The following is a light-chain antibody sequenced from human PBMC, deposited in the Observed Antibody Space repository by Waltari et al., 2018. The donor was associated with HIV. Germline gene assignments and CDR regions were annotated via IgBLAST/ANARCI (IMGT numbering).Light chain of an antibody. CDR1: QSVVQSSNNKNY. V-gene: IGKV4-1*01. Sequence: EIMMTQSPDSRVVSLCERATIHRKSSQSVVQSSNNKNYLSWYQQKPGQPPNLLMYWASTRESGVPARFSGSGSCTDFTLTISGLQAEYVAVYYCQQYYNASTFGGGTKVEIK. CDR2: WAS. J-gene: IGKJ4*01. CDR3: QQYYNAST.